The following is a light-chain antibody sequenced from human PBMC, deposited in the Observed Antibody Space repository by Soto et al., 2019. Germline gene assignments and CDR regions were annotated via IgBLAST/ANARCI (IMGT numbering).Light chain of an antibody. CDR1: SSDVGTYNY. CDR3: SSYTTSNTQV. J-gene: IGLJ3*02. Sequence: QSALTQPASVSGSPGQSITISCTGTSSDVGTYNYVSWYQHRPGKAPKLMIYDVSYRPSGVSNRFDGSKSANTASLTISGLQAEDEADYYCSSYTTSNTQVFGGGTKLTVL. CDR2: DVS. V-gene: IGLV2-14*01.